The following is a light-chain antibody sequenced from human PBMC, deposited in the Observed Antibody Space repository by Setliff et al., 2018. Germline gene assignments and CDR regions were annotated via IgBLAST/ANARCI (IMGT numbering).Light chain of an antibody. Sequence: SYELTQPPSVPVAPGKTARITCGGNNIGGKSVYWYQQKPGQAPVLVIYYDSDRPSGIPERFFGSNSGNTATLTISRVEAGDEADYYCQVWDSGSEHYVFGTGTKVTVL. CDR3: QVWDSGSEHYV. V-gene: IGLV3-21*04. CDR2: YDS. J-gene: IGLJ1*01. CDR1: NIGGKS.